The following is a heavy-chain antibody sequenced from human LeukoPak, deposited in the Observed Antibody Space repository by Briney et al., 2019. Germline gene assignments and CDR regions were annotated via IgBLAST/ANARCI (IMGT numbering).Heavy chain of an antibody. J-gene: IGHJ4*02. CDR2: LSSNGGRR. Sequence: GGSLRLSCSASGFSFSKYAMHWVRQAPGKGLQYVSALSSNGGRRFYADSVKGRFTISRDNSKNTLSLQMSSLRPDDTAVYYCVKPFYYEGSGYSPHFDYWGQGTPVTVSS. CDR3: VKPFYYEGSGYSPHFDY. D-gene: IGHD3-22*01. CDR1: GFSFSKYA. V-gene: IGHV3-64D*06.